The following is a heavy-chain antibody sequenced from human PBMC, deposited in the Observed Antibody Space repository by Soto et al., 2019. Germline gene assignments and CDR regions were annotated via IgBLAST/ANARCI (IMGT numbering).Heavy chain of an antibody. CDR1: GGSFSGYY. V-gene: IGHV4-34*01. D-gene: IGHD2-2*01. CDR3: ARAGYCSSTSCHLPRYYYYYMDV. Sequence: SETLSLTCAVYGGSFSGYYWSWIRQPPGKGLEWIGEINHSGSTNYNPSLKSRVTISVDTSKNQFSLKLSSVTAADTAVYYCARAGYCSSTSCHLPRYYYYYMDVWGKGTTVTVSS. J-gene: IGHJ6*03. CDR2: INHSGST.